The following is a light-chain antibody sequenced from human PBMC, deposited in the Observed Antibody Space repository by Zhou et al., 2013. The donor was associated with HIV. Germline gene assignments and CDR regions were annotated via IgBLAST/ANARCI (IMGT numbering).Light chain of an antibody. CDR2: EVS. J-gene: IGKJ4*01. CDR1: QSVSSY. V-gene: IGKV3-20*01. CDR3: QRYGSSLT. Sequence: EIVLTQSPATLSLSPGERATLSCRASQSVSSYLAWYQQKPGQAPRLLIYEVSTRATGIPARFSGSGSGTDFALTISRLEPEDFAVYYCQRYGSSLTFGGGTKVEIK.